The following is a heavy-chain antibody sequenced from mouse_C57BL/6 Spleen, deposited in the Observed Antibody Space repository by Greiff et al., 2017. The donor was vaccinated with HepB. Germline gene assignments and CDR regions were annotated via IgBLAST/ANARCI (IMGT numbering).Heavy chain of an antibody. D-gene: IGHD2-3*01. CDR1: GFTFSSYA. V-gene: IGHV5-4*03. J-gene: IGHJ3*01. CDR2: ISDGGSYT. Sequence: EVKLVESGGGLVKPGGSLKLSCAASGFTFSSYAMSWVRQTPEKRLEWVATISDGGSYTYYPDNVKGRFTISRDNAKNNLYLQMSHLKSEDTAMYYCARGGYDGYYEVFAYWGQGPLVTVSA. CDR3: ARGGYDGYYEVFAY.